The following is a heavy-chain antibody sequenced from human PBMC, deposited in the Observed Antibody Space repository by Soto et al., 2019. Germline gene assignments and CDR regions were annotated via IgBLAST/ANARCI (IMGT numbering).Heavy chain of an antibody. CDR3: ARTAMVGPYYYYGMDV. Sequence: VQLVESGGGVVQPGRSLRLSCAASGFTFSSYAMHWVRQAPGKGLEWVAVISYDGSNKYYADSVKGRFTISRDNSKNTLYLQMNSLRAEDTAVYYCARTAMVGPYYYYGMDVWGQGTTVTVSS. J-gene: IGHJ6*02. CDR1: GFTFSSYA. D-gene: IGHD5-18*01. V-gene: IGHV3-30-3*01. CDR2: ISYDGSNK.